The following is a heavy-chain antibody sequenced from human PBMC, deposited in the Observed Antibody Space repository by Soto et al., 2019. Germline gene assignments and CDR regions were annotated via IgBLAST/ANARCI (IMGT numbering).Heavy chain of an antibody. CDR3: AREQFIRCRGGSCYYYYGMAV. Sequence: VPLQESGPGLVKPSETLSLTCTVSGGSISRYYWSWIRQPPGKGLEWIGDIYYSGSTNYNPSLKSRVTISVDTSKDQFPLKLGSVTAADTAVYYCAREQFIRCRGGSCYYYYGMAVWGQVTTVTVSS. V-gene: IGHV4-59*01. CDR1: GGSISRYY. J-gene: IGHJ6*02. D-gene: IGHD2-15*01. CDR2: IYYSGST.